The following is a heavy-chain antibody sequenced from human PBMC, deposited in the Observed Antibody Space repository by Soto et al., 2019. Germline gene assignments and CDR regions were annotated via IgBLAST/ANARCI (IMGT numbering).Heavy chain of an antibody. CDR3: ARPLYDFGWSFDY. CDR2: IYYSGST. J-gene: IGHJ4*02. CDR1: GGSISSSSYY. V-gene: IGHV4-39*01. Sequence: SETLSLTCTVSGGSISSSSYYWGWIRQPPGKGLEWIGSIYYSGSTYYNPSLKSRVTISVDTSKNQFSLKLSSVTAADTAVYYCARPLYDFGWSFDYWGQGTLVTVSS. D-gene: IGHD3-3*01.